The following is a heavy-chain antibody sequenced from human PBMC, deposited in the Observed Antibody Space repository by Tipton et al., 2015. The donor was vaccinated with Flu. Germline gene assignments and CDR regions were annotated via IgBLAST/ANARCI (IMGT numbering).Heavy chain of an antibody. Sequence: GLVKPSETLSLTCTVSGGSISSYYWSWIRQPPGKGLEWIGYIYYSGSTNYNPSLKSRVTISVDTSKNQFSLKLSSVTAADTAVYYCARVRYSLDAFDIWGQGTMVTVSS. D-gene: IGHD5-18*01. J-gene: IGHJ3*02. CDR3: ARVRYSLDAFDI. CDR2: IYYSGST. CDR1: GGSISSYY. V-gene: IGHV4-59*01.